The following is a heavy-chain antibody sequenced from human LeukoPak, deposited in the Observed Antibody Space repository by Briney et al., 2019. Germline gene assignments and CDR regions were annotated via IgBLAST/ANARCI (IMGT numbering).Heavy chain of an antibody. Sequence: PGGSLRLSCAASGFTFTTYAMCWVRQAPGKGLEWVSCKGNSGGDTVYADSVRGRFTVSRDTSRNTLFLEMNSLRAEDTAIYHCAKRGGGSSGWGPFDYWGQGTLVTVSS. CDR2: KGNSGGDT. J-gene: IGHJ4*02. CDR1: GFTFTTYA. CDR3: AKRGGGSSGWGPFDY. D-gene: IGHD6-19*01. V-gene: IGHV3-23*01.